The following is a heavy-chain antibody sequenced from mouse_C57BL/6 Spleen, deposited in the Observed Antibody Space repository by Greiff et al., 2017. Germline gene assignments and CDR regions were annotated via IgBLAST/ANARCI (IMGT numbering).Heavy chain of an antibody. J-gene: IGHJ2*01. CDR1: GFTFTTYS. V-gene: IGHV1-47*01. D-gene: IGHD1-2*01. Sequence: VQLKQSGAELVKPGASVKMSCTASGFTFTTYSMNWVKQHPGKGLEWIGKFHPYNDDTKYNEKFKGKATLTVDTYSNTVYLELSLLTADDTAVDYCVKCCTFIYSFDYWGQGTTLTVSS. CDR3: VKCCTFIYSFDY. CDR2: FHPYNDDT.